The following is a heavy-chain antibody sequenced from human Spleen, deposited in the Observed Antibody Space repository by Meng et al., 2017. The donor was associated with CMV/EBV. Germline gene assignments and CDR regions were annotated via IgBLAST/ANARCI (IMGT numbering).Heavy chain of an antibody. CDR3: ASSLRFLTQADY. V-gene: IGHV4-39*07. J-gene: IGHJ4*02. CDR1: GGSISSSSYY. CDR2: ICYSGST. Sequence: SETLSLTCTVSGGSISSSSYYWGWIRQPPGKGLEWIGSICYSGSTYYNPSLKSRVTISVDTSKNQFSLKLSSVTAADTAVYYCASSLRFLTQADYWGQGTLVTVSS. D-gene: IGHD3-3*01.